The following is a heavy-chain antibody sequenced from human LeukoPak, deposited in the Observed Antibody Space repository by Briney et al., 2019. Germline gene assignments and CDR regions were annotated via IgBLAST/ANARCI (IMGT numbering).Heavy chain of an antibody. Sequence: ASVKVSCKVSGYTLTELSMHWVRQAPGKGLEWVGGFDPEDGETIYAQKFQGRVTTTEDTSTDTAYMELSSLRSEDTAVYYCATATIFGVVTYTAYYFDYWGQGTLVTVSS. J-gene: IGHJ4*02. CDR1: GYTLTELS. CDR2: FDPEDGET. D-gene: IGHD3-3*01. CDR3: ATATIFGVVTYTAYYFDY. V-gene: IGHV1-24*01.